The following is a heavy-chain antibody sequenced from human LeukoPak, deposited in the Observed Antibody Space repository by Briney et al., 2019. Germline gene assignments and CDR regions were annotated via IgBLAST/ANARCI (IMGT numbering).Heavy chain of an antibody. J-gene: IGHJ4*02. CDR1: GGSISSSSYY. CDR2: IYYSGST. D-gene: IGHD4-23*01. Sequence: SETLSLTCIVSGGSISSSSYYWGWIRQPPGKGLEWIGSIYYSGSTYYNPSLKSRVTISVDTSKNQFSLKLSSVTAADTAVYYRVGGVYFSGPHDYWGQGTLFTVSS. V-gene: IGHV4-39*01. CDR3: VGGVYFSGPHDY.